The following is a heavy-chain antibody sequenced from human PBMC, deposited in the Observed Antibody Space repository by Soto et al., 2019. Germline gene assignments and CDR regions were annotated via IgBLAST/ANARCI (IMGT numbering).Heavy chain of an antibody. J-gene: IGHJ4*02. V-gene: IGHV5-51*01. CDR2: IYPGDSDT. CDR1: GYSFTNYW. D-gene: IGHD3-22*01. CDR3: ARHDSSGYYGSLDY. Sequence: PGESLKISCKGSGYSFTNYWIDWVRQMPGKGLEWMGIIYPGDSDTRYSPSFQGQVTISADKSISTAYLQWSSLKASDTAIYYCARHDSSGYYGSLDYWGQGTLVTVSS.